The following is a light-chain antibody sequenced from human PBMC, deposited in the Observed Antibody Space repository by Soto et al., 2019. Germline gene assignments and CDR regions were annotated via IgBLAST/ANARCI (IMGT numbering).Light chain of an antibody. CDR2: DVS. CDR1: SSDVGGYNY. Sequence: QSALTQPASVSGAPGPSSTISCTGTSSDVGGYNYVSWYQQHPGKAPKFMIYDVSNRPSGVSNRFSGSKSGNTASLTISGLQAEDEADYYCCSYTTSNTRQIVFGTGTKLTVL. V-gene: IGLV2-14*01. J-gene: IGLJ1*01. CDR3: CSYTTSNTRQIV.